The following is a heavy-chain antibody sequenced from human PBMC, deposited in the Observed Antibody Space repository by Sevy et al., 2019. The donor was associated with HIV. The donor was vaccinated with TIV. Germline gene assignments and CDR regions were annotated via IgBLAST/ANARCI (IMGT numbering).Heavy chain of an antibody. CDR3: TRGPGGAHWLDP. Sequence: ASVKVSCKASGYTFTDYEINWVRQATGQGLEWMGWMNPNNYNTGYAQKFQGRVSMTRNTSISTAYMELSGLRSDDTAVYYCTRGPGGAHWLDPWGQGTLVTVSS. V-gene: IGHV1-8*01. CDR1: GYTFTDYE. J-gene: IGHJ5*02. CDR2: MNPNNYNT. D-gene: IGHD3-10*01.